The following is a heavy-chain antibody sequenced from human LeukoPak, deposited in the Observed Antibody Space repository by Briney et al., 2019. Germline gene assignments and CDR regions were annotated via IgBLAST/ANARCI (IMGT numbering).Heavy chain of an antibody. V-gene: IGHV1-2*02. CDR2: INPNSGGT. J-gene: IGHJ4*02. D-gene: IGHD3-22*01. Sequence: GASVKVSCNASGYTFTGYYMHWVRQAPGQGLEWMGWINPNSGGTNYAQKFQGRVTMTRDTSISTAYMELSRLRSDDTAVYYCASTPNYYDSSKAFDYWGQGTLVTVSS. CDR1: GYTFTGYY. CDR3: ASTPNYYDSSKAFDY.